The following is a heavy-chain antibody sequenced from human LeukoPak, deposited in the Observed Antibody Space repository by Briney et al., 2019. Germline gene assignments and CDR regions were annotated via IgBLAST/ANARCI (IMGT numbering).Heavy chain of an antibody. CDR2: IYTDGRT. CDR1: GFTVSSNY. J-gene: IGHJ5*02. V-gene: IGHV3-53*01. D-gene: IGHD4-23*01. Sequence: GGSLRLSCAASGFTVSSNYMSWVRQAPGKGLEWVSIIYTDGRTSYAASVKGRFTISRDNAKNSLYLQMNSLRAEDTAVYYCARGGTVVKEGPNWFDPWGQGTLVTVSS. CDR3: ARGGTVVKEGPNWFDP.